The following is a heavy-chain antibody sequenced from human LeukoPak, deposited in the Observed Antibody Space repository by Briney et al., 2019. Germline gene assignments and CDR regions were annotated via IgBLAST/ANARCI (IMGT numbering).Heavy chain of an antibody. J-gene: IGHJ3*02. CDR3: ARGGIVGATIRALDI. V-gene: IGHV4-61*02. CDR2: IYTSGST. Sequence: SETLSLTCTVSGGSISSGSYYWRWIRKPAGKGLEWIGRIYTSGSTNYNPSLKSRVTISVDTSKNQFSLKLSSVTAADTAVYYCARGGIVGATIRALDIWGQGRMVTVSS. CDR1: GGSISSGSYY. D-gene: IGHD1-26*01.